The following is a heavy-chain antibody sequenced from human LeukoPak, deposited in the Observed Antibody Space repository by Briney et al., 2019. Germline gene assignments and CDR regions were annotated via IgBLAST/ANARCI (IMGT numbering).Heavy chain of an antibody. CDR3: ATLLQGDGMDV. J-gene: IGHJ6*04. Sequence: GRSLRVSCAASGFTFSSYGMHWVRQAPGKGLEWVAVIWYDGSNTYYADSVKGRFTISRDNSKNTLYLQMNSLRAEDTAIYYCATLLQGDGMDVWGNGTTVTVSS. V-gene: IGHV3-33*01. D-gene: IGHD4-11*01. CDR1: GFTFSSYG. CDR2: IWYDGSNT.